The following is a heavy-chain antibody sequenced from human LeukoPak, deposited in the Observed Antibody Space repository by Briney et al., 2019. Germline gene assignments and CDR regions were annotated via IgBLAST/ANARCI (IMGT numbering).Heavy chain of an antibody. CDR1: GGSIRNYY. J-gene: IGHJ4*02. V-gene: IGHV4-59*08. D-gene: IGHD2-2*01. Sequence: SETLSLTCTVSGGSIRNYYWSWIRQPPGKGLEWIGYIYYSGSTKYNPSLKSRVTISVDTSKSQFSLKLASVTAADTAVYYCARLGIGVVPSAMLGDYYFDYWGQGTLVTVSS. CDR2: IYYSGST. CDR3: ARLGIGVVPSAMLGDYYFDY.